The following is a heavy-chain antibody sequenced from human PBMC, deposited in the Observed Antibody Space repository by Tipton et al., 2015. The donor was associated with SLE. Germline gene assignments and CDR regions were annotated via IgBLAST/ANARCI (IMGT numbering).Heavy chain of an antibody. CDR1: GFTFSSYG. D-gene: IGHD6-19*01. Sequence: SLRLSCAASGFTFSSYGMHWVRQAPGKGLEWVAIISYDGSNKYYADSVKGRFTISRDNSMNTLYLQMNSLRAEDTAVYYCAKALGAVADYFDYWGQGTPVTVSS. V-gene: IGHV3-30*18. CDR2: ISYDGSNK. J-gene: IGHJ4*02. CDR3: AKALGAVADYFDY.